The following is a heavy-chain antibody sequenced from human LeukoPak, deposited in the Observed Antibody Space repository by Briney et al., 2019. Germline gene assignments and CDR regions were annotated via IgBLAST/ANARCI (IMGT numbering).Heavy chain of an antibody. CDR2: IHYSGSS. CDR3: ALAPNSNWFDF. D-gene: IGHD2-8*01. CDR1: GDSTSNFY. Sequence: PSETLSLTCTVSGDSTSNFYWNWIRQSPGNGLEWIGNIHYSGSSVYNPSLKSRGTISIDTSRRQFFLKLNSVTAADTAVYFCALAPNSNWFDFWGPGILVTVSS. J-gene: IGHJ5*01. V-gene: IGHV4-59*03.